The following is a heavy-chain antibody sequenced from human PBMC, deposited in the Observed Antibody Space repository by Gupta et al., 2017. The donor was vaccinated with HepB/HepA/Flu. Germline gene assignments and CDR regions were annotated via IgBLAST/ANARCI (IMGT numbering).Heavy chain of an antibody. CDR3: ARHERPIGGIIDY. D-gene: IGHD4-23*01. J-gene: IGHJ4*02. CDR2: IHYSGST. V-gene: IGHV4-39*01. Sequence: QLQESGPGLVTPSETLSLTCTVSGGSIRISSYYWGWIRQPPGKGLEWIGTIHYSGSTYYNPSLKSRVTIAVDTSKNQFSLKLSSVTAVDTAVYYCARHERPIGGIIDYWGQGTLVIVSS. CDR1: GGSIRISSYY.